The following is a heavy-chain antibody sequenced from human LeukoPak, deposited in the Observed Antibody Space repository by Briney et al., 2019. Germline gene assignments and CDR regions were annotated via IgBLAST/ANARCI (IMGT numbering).Heavy chain of an antibody. Sequence: PERYLRLSCVASAFTLSIYGMHWVRQAPGKGLEWVAVISYDGSKTYYADSVKGRFTISRDNSKNTLYLQMNSLRAEDTAVYYCASPGGYDFWSGPFDYWGQGTLVTVSS. CDR2: ISYDGSKT. CDR1: AFTLSIYG. D-gene: IGHD3-3*01. J-gene: IGHJ4*02. CDR3: ASPGGYDFWSGPFDY. V-gene: IGHV3-30*03.